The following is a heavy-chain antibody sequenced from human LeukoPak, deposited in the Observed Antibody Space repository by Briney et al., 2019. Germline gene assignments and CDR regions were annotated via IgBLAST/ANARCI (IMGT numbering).Heavy chain of an antibody. D-gene: IGHD3-3*01. CDR2: LHYSGDA. CDR3: ARGFWKDYYFDY. Sequence: SETLSLTCAVSGGSFSSNYWNWIRQSPGKGLEWIGYLHYSGDAKYNPSMQSRATISLDSSGNHFSLNLRSVTAADTAVYFCARGFWKDYYFDYWGRGTLVTVSS. CDR1: GGSFSSNY. V-gene: IGHV4-59*01. J-gene: IGHJ4*02.